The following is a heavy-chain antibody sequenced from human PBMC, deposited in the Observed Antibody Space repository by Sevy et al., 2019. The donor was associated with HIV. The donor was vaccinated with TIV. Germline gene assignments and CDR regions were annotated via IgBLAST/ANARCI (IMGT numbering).Heavy chain of an antibody. D-gene: IGHD3-3*01. CDR1: GFTFDDYA. J-gene: IGHJ4*02. V-gene: IGHV3-9*01. CDR2: ISWNSGSI. CDR3: AKDYDFWSGYYDY. Sequence: GGSLRLSCAASGFTFDDYAMHWVRQAPGKDLEWVSGISWNSGSIGYADSVKGRFTISRDNAKNSLYLQMNSLRAEDTALYYCAKDYDFWSGYYDYWGQGTLVTVSS.